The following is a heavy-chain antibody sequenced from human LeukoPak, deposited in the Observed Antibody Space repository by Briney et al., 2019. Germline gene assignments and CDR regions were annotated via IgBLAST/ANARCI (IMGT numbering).Heavy chain of an antibody. CDR1: GFTFSSYS. J-gene: IGHJ4*02. CDR3: ARGGLRRGVYFDY. CDR2: ISSSSSDI. V-gene: IGHV3-21*01. Sequence: GGSLRLSCAASGFTFSSYSMNWVRQAPGKGLEWVSSISSSSSDIYYADSVKGRFTISRDNAKNSLYLQMNSLRAEDTAVYYCARGGLRRGVYFDYWGQGTLVTVSS. D-gene: IGHD5-12*01.